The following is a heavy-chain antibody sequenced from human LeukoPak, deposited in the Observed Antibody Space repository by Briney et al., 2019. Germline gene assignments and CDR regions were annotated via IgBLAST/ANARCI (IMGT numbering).Heavy chain of an antibody. J-gene: IGHJ4*02. CDR3: ARVLSTPNLLDS. D-gene: IGHD2-15*01. V-gene: IGHV4-38-2*01. CDR1: GSSIPNCYY. CDR2: VFQLQTVRT. Sequence: PSETLSLTYGVSGSSIPNCYYWAGFRQPPGKGLEWIATVFQLQTVRTFYNPSLESRVAMSLDTTHNHFSLNLASVPASDTALYFCARVLSTPNLLDSWSQGTLVTVSS.